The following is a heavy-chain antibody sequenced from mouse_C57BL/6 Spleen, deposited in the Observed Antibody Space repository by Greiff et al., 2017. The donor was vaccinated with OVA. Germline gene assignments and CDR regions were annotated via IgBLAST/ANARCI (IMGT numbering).Heavy chain of an antibody. D-gene: IGHD1-1*01. J-gene: IGHJ2*01. CDR1: GYTLTDYD. CDR3: ARKGAVVPPFDY. V-gene: IGHV1-85*01. Sequence: VQLMQSGPELVKPGASVKLSCKASGYTLTDYDINWVKQRPEQGLEWIGGIDPRDGSTKYNEKFKGKATLTVDTSSSTAYMELHSLTSEDPAVYFCARKGAVVPPFDYWGQGTTLTVSS. CDR2: IDPRDGST.